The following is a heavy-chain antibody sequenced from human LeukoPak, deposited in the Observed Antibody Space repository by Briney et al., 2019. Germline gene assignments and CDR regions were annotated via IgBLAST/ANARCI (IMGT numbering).Heavy chain of an antibody. CDR2: ISSSSSAI. Sequence: GSLRLSCAASGFTFSSYSMNWVRQAPGKGLEWISYISSSSSAIYYADSVKGRSTISRDNAKNSLYLQMNSLRDEDTAVYYCVRDHYYSFDYWGQGTLVTVSS. V-gene: IGHV3-48*02. D-gene: IGHD2/OR15-2a*01. J-gene: IGHJ4*02. CDR3: VRDHYYSFDY. CDR1: GFTFSSYS.